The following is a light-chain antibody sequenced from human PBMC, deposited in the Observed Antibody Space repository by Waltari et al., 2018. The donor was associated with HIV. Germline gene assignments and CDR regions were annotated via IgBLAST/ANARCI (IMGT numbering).Light chain of an antibody. CDR1: KLGNRF. J-gene: IGLJ1*01. V-gene: IGLV3-1*01. CDR2: QDS. CDR3: QAWDSNTFV. Sequence: DLSQPASVSVSPGQTATVTCSGDKLGNRFVCWYRQKSGQSPELIIYQDSRRPSGISDRFSGSTSGNKATLTIRGTQSIDEGDYYYQAWDSNTFVFGSGTRVTVL.